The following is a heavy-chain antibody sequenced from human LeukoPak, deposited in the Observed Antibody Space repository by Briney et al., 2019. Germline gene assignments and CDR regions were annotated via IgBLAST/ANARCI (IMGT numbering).Heavy chain of an antibody. J-gene: IGHJ4*02. CDR3: ASNGYSYGHYYFDY. D-gene: IGHD5-18*01. Sequence: SETLSLTCTVSGRSISSDSYYWSWLRQPAGRGLEWIGRIYTSGSTNYNPSLKSRVPISVDTSKNQFSLKLSSVTAADTAVYYCASNGYSYGHYYFDYWGQGTLVSVSS. CDR1: GRSISSDSYY. CDR2: IYTSGST. V-gene: IGHV4-61*02.